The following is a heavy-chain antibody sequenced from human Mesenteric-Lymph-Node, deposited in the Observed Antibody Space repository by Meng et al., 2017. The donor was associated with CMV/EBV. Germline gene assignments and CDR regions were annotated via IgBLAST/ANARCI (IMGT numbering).Heavy chain of an antibody. J-gene: IGHJ4*02. Sequence: GESLKISCAASGFTFSSYWMSWVRQAPGKGLEWVANIKQDGSEKYYVDSVKGRFTISRDNAKNSLYLQMNSLRAEDTAVYYCARGFGFWSGYWGSYYFDYWGQGTLVTVSS. V-gene: IGHV3-7*01. D-gene: IGHD3-3*01. CDR2: IKQDGSEK. CDR3: ARGFGFWSGYWGSYYFDY. CDR1: GFTFSSYW.